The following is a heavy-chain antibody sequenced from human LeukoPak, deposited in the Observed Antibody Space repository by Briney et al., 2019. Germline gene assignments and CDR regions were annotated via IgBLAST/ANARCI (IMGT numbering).Heavy chain of an antibody. CDR3: AKMSRVYGDYEDY. D-gene: IGHD4-17*01. CDR1: GFTFSSYA. Sequence: GGSLRLSCAASGFTFSSYAMSWVRQAPGKGLEWVSAISGSGGSTYYADSGKGRFTISRDNSKNTLYLQMNSLRAEDTAVYYCAKMSRVYGDYEDYWGQGTLVTVSS. J-gene: IGHJ4*02. CDR2: ISGSGGST. V-gene: IGHV3-23*01.